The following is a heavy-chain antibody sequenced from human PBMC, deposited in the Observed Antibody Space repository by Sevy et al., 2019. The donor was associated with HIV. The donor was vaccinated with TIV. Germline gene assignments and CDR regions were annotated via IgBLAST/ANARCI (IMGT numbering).Heavy chain of an antibody. J-gene: IGHJ6*02. CDR3: ADPYSGSYSHSYLYALDV. CDR2: ISHDGINE. Sequence: GGSLRLSCIGSGFSFSYYGIHWVRQSPGKGLDWVALISHDGINEYYADSVKGRFTISSDNSKNTEYLEMNSLRNEDTPIYFCADPYSGSYSHSYLYALDVWGQGTTVTVSS. V-gene: IGHV3-30*03. CDR1: GFSFSYYG. D-gene: IGHD1-26*01.